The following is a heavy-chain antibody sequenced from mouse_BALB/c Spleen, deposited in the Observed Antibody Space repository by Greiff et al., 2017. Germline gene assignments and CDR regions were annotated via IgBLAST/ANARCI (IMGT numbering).Heavy chain of an antibody. CDR1: GYSFTSYW. V-gene: IGHV1-5*01. D-gene: IGHD2-2*01. Sequence: EVKLVESGTVLARPGASVKMSCKASGYSFTSYWMHWVKQRPGQGLEWIGAIYPGNSETSYNQKFKGKAKLTAVTSASTAYMELSSLTNEDSAVYYCTREDYGYENYWGQGTTLTVSS. CDR3: TREDYGYENY. J-gene: IGHJ2*01. CDR2: IYPGNSET.